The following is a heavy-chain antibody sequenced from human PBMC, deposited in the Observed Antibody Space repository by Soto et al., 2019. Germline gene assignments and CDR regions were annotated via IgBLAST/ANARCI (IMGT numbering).Heavy chain of an antibody. J-gene: IGHJ5*02. CDR3: ARGIQEGFDT. CDR1: GDSITNGDYY. D-gene: IGHD5-18*01. Sequence: PSETLSLTCVVSGDSITNGDYYWSWIRQPPGKDLEWIAYIYYNGITHYNPSLKSRVTISLDPSKNHFSLKMTSVTGADTAVYSCARGIQEGFDTWGQATMVTVSS. V-gene: IGHV4-30-4*01. CDR2: IYYNGIT.